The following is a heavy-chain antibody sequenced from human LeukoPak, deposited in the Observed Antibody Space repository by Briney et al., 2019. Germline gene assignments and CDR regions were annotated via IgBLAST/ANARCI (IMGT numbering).Heavy chain of an antibody. CDR2: INPNSGGT. D-gene: IGHD3-22*01. J-gene: IGHJ4*02. V-gene: IGHV1-2*04. Sequence: ASVKVSCKASGYTFTGYYMHWVRQAPGQGLEWMGWINPNSGGTNYAQKFQGWVTMTRDTSISTAYMELSRLRSDDTAVYYCARAGAPPGDSSGIDYWGQGTLVTVSS. CDR3: ARAGAPPGDSSGIDY. CDR1: GYTFTGYY.